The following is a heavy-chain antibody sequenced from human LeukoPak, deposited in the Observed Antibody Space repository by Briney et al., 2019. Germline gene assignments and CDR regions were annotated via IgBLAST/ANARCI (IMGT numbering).Heavy chain of an antibody. V-gene: IGHV1-2*02. Sequence: ASVKVSCKASGYTFTCYYMHWVRQAPGQGLEWMGWINPNSGGTNYAQKFQGRVTMTRDTSISTAYMELSRLRSDDTAVYYCARNSYYYGSGSLDYWGQGTLVTVSS. J-gene: IGHJ4*02. CDR3: ARNSYYYGSGSLDY. CDR2: INPNSGGT. CDR1: GYTFTCYY. D-gene: IGHD3-10*01.